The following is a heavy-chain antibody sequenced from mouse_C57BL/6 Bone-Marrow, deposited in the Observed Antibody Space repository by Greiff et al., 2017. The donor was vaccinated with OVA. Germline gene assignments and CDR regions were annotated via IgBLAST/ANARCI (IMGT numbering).Heavy chain of an antibody. V-gene: IGHV1-15*01. D-gene: IGHD1-1*01. CDR2: IDPETGGT. J-gene: IGHJ2*01. CDR3: TDYYGRDY. CDR1: GYTFTDYE. Sequence: QVQLKQSGAELVRPGASVTLSCKASGYTFTDYEMHWVKQTPVHGLEWIGAIDPETGGTAYNQKFKGKAILTADKSSSTAYIELRSLTSEDSAVYYCTDYYGRDYWGQGTTLTVSS.